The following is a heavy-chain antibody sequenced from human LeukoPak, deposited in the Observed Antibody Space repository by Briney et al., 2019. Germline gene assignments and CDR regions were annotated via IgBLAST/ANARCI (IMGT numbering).Heavy chain of an antibody. V-gene: IGHV4-31*03. CDR2: IYHSGNT. Sequence: SSQTLSLTCTVSGVSISRGAYYWTWLRHRPGEALEWIGYIYHSGNTYYNPSLMSRIVLSVDTSKSQFSLKVTSVTAADTALYHCARVRKLPLEWDLIDFWGQGTLVTVSS. CDR1: GVSISRGAYY. J-gene: IGHJ4*02. CDR3: ARVRKLPLEWDLIDF. D-gene: IGHD1-1*01.